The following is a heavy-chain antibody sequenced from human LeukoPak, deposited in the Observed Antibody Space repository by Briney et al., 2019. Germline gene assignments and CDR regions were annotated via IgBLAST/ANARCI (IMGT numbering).Heavy chain of an antibody. Sequence: GSLRLSCAASGFAVSKNYMNWVRQAPGKGLEWVSLIYSGGTTYYADSVKGRFTISRDSSKNTMYLQMNSLRAEDTAVYYCARHFHYWGQGTLVTVSS. CDR2: IYSGGTT. J-gene: IGHJ4*02. CDR1: GFAVSKNY. V-gene: IGHV3-66*04. CDR3: ARHFHY.